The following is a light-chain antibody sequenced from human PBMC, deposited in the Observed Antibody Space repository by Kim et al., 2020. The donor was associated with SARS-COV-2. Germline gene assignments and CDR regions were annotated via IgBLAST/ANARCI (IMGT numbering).Light chain of an antibody. CDR3: KQYKTYST. V-gene: IGKV1-5*03. J-gene: IGKJ1*01. CDR2: KAS. Sequence: DIQMTQSPSTLSASVGDRVTISCRASQSIDGWLAWYQQKPGKAPKILIYKASSLQSGVPSRFSGSGSGTEFTLTISSLQPDDFATYYCKQYKTYSTFGQGTKVDIK. CDR1: QSIDGW.